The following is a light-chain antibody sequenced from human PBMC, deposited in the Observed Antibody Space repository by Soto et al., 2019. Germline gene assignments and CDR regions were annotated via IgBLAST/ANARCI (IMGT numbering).Light chain of an antibody. J-gene: IGKJ1*01. V-gene: IGKV3-15*01. CDR3: QQYNNWPRT. Sequence: EIKMWQSPATLSVHPQERATLSCRASQRVSSNLAWYQQKPGQAPRLLIYGASTRATGIPARFSGSGSGTEFTLTISSLQSEDFAVYYCQQYNNWPRTFGQGTKVDI. CDR1: QRVSSN. CDR2: GAS.